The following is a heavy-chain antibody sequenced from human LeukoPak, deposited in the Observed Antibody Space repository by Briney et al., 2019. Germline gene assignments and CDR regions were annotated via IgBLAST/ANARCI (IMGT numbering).Heavy chain of an antibody. Sequence: MSSETLSLTCTVSGGSISSYYWSWIRQPPAKGLEWIGYIYYSGSTNYNPSLKSRVTISVDTSKNQFSLKLSSVTAPDTAVYYCARRGSSWAFDYWGQGTLVTVSS. CDR1: GGSISSYY. D-gene: IGHD6-13*01. CDR3: ARRGSSWAFDY. V-gene: IGHV4-59*01. J-gene: IGHJ4*02. CDR2: IYYSGST.